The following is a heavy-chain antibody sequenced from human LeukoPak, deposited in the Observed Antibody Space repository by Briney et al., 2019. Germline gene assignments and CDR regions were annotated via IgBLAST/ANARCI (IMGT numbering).Heavy chain of an antibody. CDR1: GFTFSSYA. D-gene: IGHD3-10*01. CDR2: ISGSGGST. J-gene: IGHJ6*03. Sequence: GGSLRLSCAASGFTFSSYAMSWVRQAPGKGLEWVSAISGSGGSTYYADSVKGRFTISRDISKNTLYLQMNSLRAEDTAVYYCARVLSGRGSLYDYYYYMDVWGKGTTVTVSS. CDR3: ARVLSGRGSLYDYYYYMDV. V-gene: IGHV3-23*01.